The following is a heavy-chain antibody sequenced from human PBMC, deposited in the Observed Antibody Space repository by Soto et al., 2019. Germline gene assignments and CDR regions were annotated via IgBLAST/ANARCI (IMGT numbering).Heavy chain of an antibody. Sequence: RASVKVSCKASGGTFSSYAISWVRQAPGQGLEWMGGIIPIFGTANYAQKFQGRVTITADESTSTAYMELSSLRSEDTAVYYCARTLYCSGGSCQATFDYWGQGTLVTVSS. J-gene: IGHJ4*02. V-gene: IGHV1-69*13. CDR2: IIPIFGTA. CDR3: ARTLYCSGGSCQATFDY. CDR1: GGTFSSYA. D-gene: IGHD2-15*01.